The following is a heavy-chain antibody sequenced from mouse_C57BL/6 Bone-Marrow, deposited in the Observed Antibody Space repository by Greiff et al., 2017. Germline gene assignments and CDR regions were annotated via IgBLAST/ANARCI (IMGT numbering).Heavy chain of an antibody. Sequence: QVQLQQPGAELVKPGASVKMSCKASGYTFTSYWITWVKQRPGQGLEWIGDIYPGSGSTNYNEKFKSKATLTVDTSSSTAYMQLSSLTSEDSAVYYGARDKYYYGSSYGTDYWGQGTTLTVSS. CDR1: GYTFTSYW. CDR2: IYPGSGST. V-gene: IGHV1-55*01. J-gene: IGHJ2*01. CDR3: ARDKYYYGSSYGTDY. D-gene: IGHD1-1*01.